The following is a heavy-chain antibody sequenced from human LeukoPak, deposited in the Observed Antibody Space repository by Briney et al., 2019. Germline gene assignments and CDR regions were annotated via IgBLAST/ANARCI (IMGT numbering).Heavy chain of an antibody. Sequence: PGGSLRLSCAASGFTFSSYSMNWVRQAPGKGLEWVSYITSSSSTIYYADSVKGRFTISRDNAKNSLSLQMNSLRAEDTAVYYCARQPFIVVPTDSWGQGTLVTVSS. D-gene: IGHD3-22*01. CDR2: ITSSSSTI. CDR1: GFTFSSYS. CDR3: ARQPFIVVPTDS. V-gene: IGHV3-48*01. J-gene: IGHJ4*02.